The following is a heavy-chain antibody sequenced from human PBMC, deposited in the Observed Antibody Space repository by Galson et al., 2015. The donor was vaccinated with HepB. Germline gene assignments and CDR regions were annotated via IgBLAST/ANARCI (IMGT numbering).Heavy chain of an antibody. V-gene: IGHV3-30-3*01. CDR1: GFTFSSYA. CDR2: ISYDGSNK. CDR3: ARDAVPAAMTGWFDP. D-gene: IGHD2-2*01. Sequence: SLRLSCAASGFTFSSYAMHWVRQAPGKGLEWVAVISYDGSNKYYTDSVKGRFTISRDNSKNTLYLQMNSLRAEDTAVYYCARDAVPAAMTGWFDPWGKGTLVTVSS. J-gene: IGHJ5*02.